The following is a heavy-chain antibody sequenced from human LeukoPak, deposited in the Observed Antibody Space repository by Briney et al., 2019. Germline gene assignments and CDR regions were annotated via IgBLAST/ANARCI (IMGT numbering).Heavy chain of an antibody. D-gene: IGHD6-19*01. V-gene: IGHV4-4*07. CDR1: GGSISSYY. Sequence: SETLSRTCTVSGGSISSYYWSWIRQPAGKGLEWIGRIYTSGSTNYNPSLKSRVTMSVDTSKNQFSLKLSSVTAADTAVYYCARDSSGWYEGYYYYGMDVWGQGTTVTVSS. CDR3: ARDSSGWYEGYYYYGMDV. CDR2: IYTSGST. J-gene: IGHJ6*02.